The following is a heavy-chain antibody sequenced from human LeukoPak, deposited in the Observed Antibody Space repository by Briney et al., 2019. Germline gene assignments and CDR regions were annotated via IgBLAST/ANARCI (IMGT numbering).Heavy chain of an antibody. J-gene: IGHJ4*02. CDR2: ISGSGGST. D-gene: IGHD3-10*01. CDR1: GFTFSSYA. CDR3: AKHPSGFGEFFDY. Sequence: GGSLRLSCAAPGFTFSSYAMSWVRQAPGKGLEWVSAISGSGGSTYYADSVKGRFTISRDNSKNTLYLQMNSLRAEDTAVYYCAKHPSGFGEFFDYWGQGTLVTVSS. V-gene: IGHV3-23*01.